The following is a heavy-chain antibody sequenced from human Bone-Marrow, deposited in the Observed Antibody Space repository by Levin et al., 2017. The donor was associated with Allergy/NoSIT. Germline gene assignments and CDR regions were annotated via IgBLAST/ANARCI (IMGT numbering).Heavy chain of an antibody. D-gene: IGHD4-11*01. J-gene: IGHJ6*02. V-gene: IGHV4-34*01. CDR2: INHSGST. CDR1: GGSFSGYY. Sequence: GSLRLSCAVYGGSFSGYYWSWIRQPPGKGLEWIGEINHSGSTNYNPSLKSRVTISVDTSKNQFSLKLSSVTAADTAVYYCARVTGGRTVTTSYYGMDVWGQGTTVTVSS. CDR3: ARVTGGRTVTTSYYGMDV.